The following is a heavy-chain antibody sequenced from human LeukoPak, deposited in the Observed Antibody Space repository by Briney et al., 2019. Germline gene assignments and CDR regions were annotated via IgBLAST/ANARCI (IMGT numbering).Heavy chain of an antibody. J-gene: IGHJ4*02. V-gene: IGHV4-59*01. CDR3: ASGGNSLYFDY. Sequence: SATLSLTCTVSGGSISSYYWSWIRQPPGKGLEWIGYIYYSGSTNYNPSLKSRVTISVDTSKNQFSLKLSSVTAADTAVYYCASGGNSLYFDYWGQGTLVTVSS. CDR2: IYYSGST. CDR1: GGSISSYY. D-gene: IGHD4-23*01.